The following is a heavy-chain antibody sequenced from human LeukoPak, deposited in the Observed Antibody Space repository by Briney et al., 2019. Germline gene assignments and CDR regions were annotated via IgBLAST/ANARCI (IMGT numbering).Heavy chain of an antibody. J-gene: IGHJ5*02. V-gene: IGHV4-34*01. Sequence: PSETLSLTCAVYGGPFRGFFWSWIRQAPGKGLEWIGEVSHSGSPNYNPSLKSRINISLDTSKSQFSLRLTSVTAADTAVYYCARGIFYGGRNQYIWLDLWGQGTLDTVSS. CDR2: VSHSGSP. CDR1: GGPFRGFF. D-gene: IGHD4-23*01. CDR3: ARGIFYGGRNQYIWLDL.